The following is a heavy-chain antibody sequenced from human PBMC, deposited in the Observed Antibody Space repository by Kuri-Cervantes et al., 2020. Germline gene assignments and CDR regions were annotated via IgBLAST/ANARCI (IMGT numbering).Heavy chain of an antibody. CDR1: GFTFSSYW. CDR3: ARGGLLPVPIWFDP. J-gene: IGHJ5*02. CDR2: INSDGSST. Sequence: GGSLRLSCAASGFTFSSYWMHWVRQAPGKGLVWVSRINSDGSSTSYADSVKGRFTISRDNAKNTLYLQMNSLRAEDTAVYYCARGGLLPVPIWFDPWGQGTLVTVSS. V-gene: IGHV3-74*01. D-gene: IGHD6-19*01.